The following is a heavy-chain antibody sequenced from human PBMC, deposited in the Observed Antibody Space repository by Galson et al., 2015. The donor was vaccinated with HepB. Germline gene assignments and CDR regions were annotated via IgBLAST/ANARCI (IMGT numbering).Heavy chain of an antibody. CDR3: ARDVRSWYDRSNYFDY. J-gene: IGHJ4*02. Sequence: SLRLSCAASGFTFSSYSMNWVRQAPGKGLEWVSSISSSSSYIYYADSVKGRFTISRDNAKNSLYLQMNSLRAEDTAVYYCARDVRSWYDRSNYFDYWGQGTLVTVSS. CDR2: ISSSSSYI. CDR1: GFTFSSYS. V-gene: IGHV3-21*01. D-gene: IGHD6-13*01.